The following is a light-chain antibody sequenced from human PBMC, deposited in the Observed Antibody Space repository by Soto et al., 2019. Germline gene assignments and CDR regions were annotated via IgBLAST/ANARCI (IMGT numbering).Light chain of an antibody. CDR1: QSVSSN. Sequence: EIVMTQSPATLSVSPGERATLSCRASQSVSSNLAWYQQKPGQAPRLLIYGASTRATGIPARFIGSGSGTEVTITISSLQSEDFAVYYCQHYNNWPPWTFGQGTKVEIK. V-gene: IGKV3-15*01. CDR2: GAS. CDR3: QHYNNWPPWT. J-gene: IGKJ1*01.